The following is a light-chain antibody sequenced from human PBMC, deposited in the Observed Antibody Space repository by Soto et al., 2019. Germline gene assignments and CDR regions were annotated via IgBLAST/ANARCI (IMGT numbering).Light chain of an antibody. Sequence: ENVLTQSPGTLSLSPGERATLTCRASQSVSNNYLAWHQQKPGQAPRLLIYAASNRATGIPDRFSGSGSGTDFTLTINRLEPEDFAVYYCQQYGSSPRTFDQGTKVEIK. V-gene: IGKV3-20*01. J-gene: IGKJ1*01. CDR2: AAS. CDR1: QSVSNNY. CDR3: QQYGSSPRT.